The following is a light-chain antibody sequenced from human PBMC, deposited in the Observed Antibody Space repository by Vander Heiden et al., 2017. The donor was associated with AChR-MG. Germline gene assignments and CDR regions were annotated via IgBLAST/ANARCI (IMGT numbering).Light chain of an antibody. CDR3: QQYKNWPLT. CDR1: RSVSSN. V-gene: IGKV3-15*01. J-gene: IGKJ4*01. Sequence: EIVMTQSPATLSVSTGERATLPCRASRSVSSNLAWYQQKPGQAPRLLIYGASTRATGIPARFSGSGSGTEFTLTISSLQSEDFAVYYCQQYKNWPLTFGGGTKVEIK. CDR2: GAS.